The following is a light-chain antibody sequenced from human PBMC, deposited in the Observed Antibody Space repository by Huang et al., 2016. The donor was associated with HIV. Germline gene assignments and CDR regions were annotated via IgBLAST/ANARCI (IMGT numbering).Light chain of an antibody. CDR3: QQYSKYPLT. J-gene: IGKJ1*01. Sequence: AIRMTQSPSSLSASTGDTVTISCRANQDINNYLAWYQQKPGRAPKLLIYGSSTLQSGVPSRFNASGSGTDFTLTICCLQSVDFAVYYCQQYSKYPLTFGQGTKVEIK. CDR1: QDINNY. CDR2: GSS. V-gene: IGKV1-8*01.